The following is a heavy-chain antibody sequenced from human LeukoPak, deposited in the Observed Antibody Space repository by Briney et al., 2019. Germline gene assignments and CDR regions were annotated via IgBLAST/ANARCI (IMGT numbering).Heavy chain of an antibody. CDR3: AKDKYIVATATFDY. Sequence: GGSLRLSCAASGFIFRKYAMHWVRQAPGKGLEWVAVISYDGSNKYYADSVKGRFTISRDNSKNTLYLQMNSLRAEDTAVYYCAKDKYIVATATFDYWGQGTLVTVSS. J-gene: IGHJ4*02. D-gene: IGHD5-12*01. CDR1: GFIFRKYA. V-gene: IGHV3-30*04. CDR2: ISYDGSNK.